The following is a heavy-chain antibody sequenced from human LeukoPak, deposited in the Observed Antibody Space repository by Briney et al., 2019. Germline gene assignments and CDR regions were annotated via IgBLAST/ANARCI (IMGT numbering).Heavy chain of an antibody. V-gene: IGHV3-74*01. D-gene: IGHD1-20*01. J-gene: IGHJ4*02. CDR2: INSDGSTI. CDR3: ARVTVSSSEVIFDY. CDR1: GFTLSTYW. Sequence: GGSLGLSCAASGFTLSTYWMHWVRQPPGKGLVWVSRINSDGSTITYGDSVKGRFTISRDNAKNTLYLQMNSLRAEDTAVYYCARVTVSSSEVIFDYWGQGSLVTVSS.